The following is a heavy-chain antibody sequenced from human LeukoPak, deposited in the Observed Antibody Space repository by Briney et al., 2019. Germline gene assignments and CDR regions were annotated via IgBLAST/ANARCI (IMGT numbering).Heavy chain of an antibody. CDR1: GGSISSGGYY. Sequence: SQTLSLTCTVSGGSISSGGYYWSWIRQHPGKGLEWIGYIYYSGSTYYNPSLKSRVTISVDTPKNQFSLKLSSVTAADTAVYYCARGVVVVPAATYYGMDVWGQGTTVTVSS. J-gene: IGHJ6*02. D-gene: IGHD2-2*01. CDR2: IYYSGST. CDR3: ARGVVVVPAATYYGMDV. V-gene: IGHV4-31*03.